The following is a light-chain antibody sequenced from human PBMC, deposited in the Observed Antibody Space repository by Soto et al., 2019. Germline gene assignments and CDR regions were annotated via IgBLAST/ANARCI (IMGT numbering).Light chain of an antibody. Sequence: VLTQPASLSGSPGQSITISCTGTSSDVGSYNLVSWYQQHPGKAPKLMIYEVSKRPSGVSNRFSGSKSGNTASLTISGLQAEDEADYYCCSYAGSSTYVFGTGTKVTVL. V-gene: IGLV2-23*02. J-gene: IGLJ1*01. CDR3: CSYAGSSTYV. CDR1: SSDVGSYNL. CDR2: EVS.